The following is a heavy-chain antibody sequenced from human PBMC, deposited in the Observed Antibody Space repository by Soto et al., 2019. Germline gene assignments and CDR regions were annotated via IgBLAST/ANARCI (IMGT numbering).Heavy chain of an antibody. D-gene: IGHD2-15*01. J-gene: IGHJ5*02. CDR3: AREGSYCSGGSCYFSGFDP. Sequence: SVKVSCKASGGTFSSYAISWVRQAPGQGLEWMGGIIPIFGTANYAQKFQGRVTITADESTSTAYMELSSLRSEDTAVYYCAREGSYCSGGSCYFSGFDPWGQGTLVTVSS. CDR2: IIPIFGTA. V-gene: IGHV1-69*13. CDR1: GGTFSSYA.